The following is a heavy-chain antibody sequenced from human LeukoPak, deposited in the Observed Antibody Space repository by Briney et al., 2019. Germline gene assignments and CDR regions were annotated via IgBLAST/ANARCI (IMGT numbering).Heavy chain of an antibody. J-gene: IGHJ4*02. D-gene: IGHD6-13*01. CDR2: ISGSGGST. V-gene: IGHV3-23*01. CDR1: GFTFSSYG. Sequence: PGGSLRLSCAASGFTFSSYGMSWVRQAPGKGLEWVSAISGSGGSTYYADSVKGRFTISRDNSKNTLCLQMNSLRAEDAAVYYCATDLNSSSWYVPLYYFDYWGQGTLVTVSS. CDR3: ATDLNSSSWYVPLYYFDY.